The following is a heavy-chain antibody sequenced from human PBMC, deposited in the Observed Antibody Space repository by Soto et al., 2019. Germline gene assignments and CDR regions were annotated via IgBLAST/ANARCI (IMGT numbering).Heavy chain of an antibody. D-gene: IGHD3-3*01. J-gene: IGHJ6*01. CDR1: GFTLSSYW. CDR3: ARDRYSYYDFWIGSLRYCYY. V-gene: IGHV3-7*01. Sequence: GEALRLPCAASGFTLSSYWMGWFRLAPGKGLEWVANIKQEGSEKYYVDSVKGRFTISRDNAKNSLYLQMNSLRAEDTAVYYCARDRYSYYDFWIGSLRYCYY. CDR2: IKQEGSEK.